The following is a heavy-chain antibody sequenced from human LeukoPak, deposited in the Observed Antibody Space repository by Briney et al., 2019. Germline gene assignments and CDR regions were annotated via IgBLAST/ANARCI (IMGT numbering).Heavy chain of an antibody. D-gene: IGHD3-22*01. CDR2: ISWNSGSI. J-gene: IGHJ4*02. CDR3: XXXXXXXDSSGYYDV. CDR1: GFTFDDYA. Sequence: PGGSLRLSCAASGFTFDDYAMHWVRQAPGKGLEWVSGISWNSGSIGYADSVKGRFTISRDNAKNSLYLQMNSLRAEDTALYYCXXXXXXXDSSGYYDVWGQGTLVTVSX. V-gene: IGHV3-9*01.